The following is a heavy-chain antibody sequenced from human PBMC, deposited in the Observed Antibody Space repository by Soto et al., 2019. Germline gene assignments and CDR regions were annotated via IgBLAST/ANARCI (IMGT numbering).Heavy chain of an antibody. D-gene: IGHD3-22*01. CDR1: GGSISSYY. CDR2: IYYSGST. Sequence: PSETLSLTCTVSGGSISSYYWRWIRQPPGKGLEWIGYIYYSGSTNYNPSLKSRVTISVDTSKNQFSLKLSSVTAADTAVYYCARETPDSSGRIDYWGQGTLVTVSS. J-gene: IGHJ4*02. CDR3: ARETPDSSGRIDY. V-gene: IGHV4-59*01.